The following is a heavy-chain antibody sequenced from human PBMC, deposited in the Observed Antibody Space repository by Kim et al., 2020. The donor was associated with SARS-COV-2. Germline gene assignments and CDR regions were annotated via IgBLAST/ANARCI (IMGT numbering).Heavy chain of an antibody. CDR2: IVVGSGNT. CDR3: AAVRDCSGGSCYYDGFSWF. Sequence: SVKVSCKASGFTFIGSAMQWVRQARGQRLEWIGWIVVGSGNTNYAQKFQERVTITRDMSTRTAYMELSSLRSEDTAVYYCAAVRDCSGGSCYYDGFSWF. D-gene: IGHD2-15*01. J-gene: IGHJ5*01. V-gene: IGHV1-58*02. CDR1: GFTFIGSA.